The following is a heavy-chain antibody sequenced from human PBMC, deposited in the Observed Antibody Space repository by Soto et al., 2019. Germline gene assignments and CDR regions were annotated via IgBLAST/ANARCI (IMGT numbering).Heavy chain of an antibody. CDR2: ISSSGSSI. Sequence: EVQLVESGGGLVQPGGSLRLSCAASGFTFSSYAMNWVRQAPGKGLEWVSYISSSGSSIYYADSVKGRFTVSRDNAKNSLYLQMNSLRAEDTAIYHCVGDRDTTTPMDHGNYWGQGTLVTVCS. CDR3: VGDRDTTTPMDHGNY. D-gene: IGHD5-18*01. CDR1: GFTFSSYA. J-gene: IGHJ4*02. V-gene: IGHV3-48*01.